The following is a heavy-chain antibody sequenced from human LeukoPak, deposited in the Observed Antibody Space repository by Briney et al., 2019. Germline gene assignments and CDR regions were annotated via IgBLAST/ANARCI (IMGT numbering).Heavy chain of an antibody. CDR1: GFTFSSYG. CDR3: ARGRGWVDH. CDR2: IHEDGSVT. D-gene: IGHD3-16*01. V-gene: IGHV3-7*01. Sequence: GGSLRLSCAASGFTFSSYGMSWVRQAPGKGLEWVANIHEDGSVTNYVDSVKGRFTISRDNARNSVYLQLNSLRAEDTALYYCARGRGWVDHWGQGTLVTVSS. J-gene: IGHJ4*02.